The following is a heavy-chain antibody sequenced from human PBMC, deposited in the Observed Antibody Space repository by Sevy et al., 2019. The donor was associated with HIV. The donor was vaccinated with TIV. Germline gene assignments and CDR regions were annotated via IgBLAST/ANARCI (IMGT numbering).Heavy chain of an antibody. CDR1: GFTFSNFA. Sequence: GGSLRLSCAASGFTFSNFAMSWVRQAPGKGLQWVSTISKTTGDNTYYADTVKGRFTISRDNSRNRLYLQMNSLTEEKTALYYCAKGAYDSGRYLYAVDVWGQGTMVTVTS. CDR2: ISKTTGDNT. J-gene: IGHJ3*01. V-gene: IGHV3-23*01. D-gene: IGHD3-22*01. CDR3: AKGAYDSGRYLYAVDV.